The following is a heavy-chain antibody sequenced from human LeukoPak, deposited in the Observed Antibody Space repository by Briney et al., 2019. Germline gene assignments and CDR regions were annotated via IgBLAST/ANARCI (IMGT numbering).Heavy chain of an antibody. D-gene: IGHD5-18*01. V-gene: IGHV3-74*01. J-gene: IGHJ5*02. CDR3: AKDLRGYSYGQS. Sequence: GSLRLSCAASGLTFSSHWMHWIRQAPGKGLVWVSRITNDGSSTTYADSVKGRFTISRDNSKNTLYLQMNSLRAEDTAVYYCAKDLRGYSYGQSWGQGTLVTVSS. CDR1: GLTFSSHW. CDR2: ITNDGSST.